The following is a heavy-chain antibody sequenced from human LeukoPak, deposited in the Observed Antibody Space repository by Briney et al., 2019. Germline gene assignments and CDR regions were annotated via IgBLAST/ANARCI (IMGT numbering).Heavy chain of an antibody. CDR1: GFTFSSYA. CDR2: ISYDGSNK. V-gene: IGHV3-30*04. D-gene: IGHD1-1*01. J-gene: IGHJ4*02. CDR3: AKAGYRTPYYFDY. Sequence: GGSLRLSCAASGFTFSSYAMHWVRQAPGKGLEWVAVISYDGSNKYYADSVKGRFTISRDNSKNTLYLQMNSLRAEDTAIYYCAKAGYRTPYYFDYWGQGTLVPVSS.